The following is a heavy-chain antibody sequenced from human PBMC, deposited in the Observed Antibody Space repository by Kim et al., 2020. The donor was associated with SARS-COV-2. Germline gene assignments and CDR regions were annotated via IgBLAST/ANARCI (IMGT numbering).Heavy chain of an antibody. J-gene: IGHJ4*02. V-gene: IGHV4-59*11. CDR2: IYYSGST. D-gene: IGHD3-22*01. CDR3: ARDRYYYDSSGSYFDH. Sequence: SETLSLTCTVSGGSISSHYWSWIRQPPGKGLEWIGYIYYSGSTNYKPSLKRRVTISVDTSKNQFSLKLSSVTAADTAVYYCARDRYYYDSSGSYFDHWGQGTLVTVSS. CDR1: GGSISSHY.